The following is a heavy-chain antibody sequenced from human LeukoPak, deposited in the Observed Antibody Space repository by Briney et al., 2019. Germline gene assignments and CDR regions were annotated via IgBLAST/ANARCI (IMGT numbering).Heavy chain of an antibody. CDR3: ARMYSGSYGDY. CDR2: IYHSGST. D-gene: IGHD1-26*01. Sequence: SETLSLTCTASGYSISSGYYWGWIRQPPGKGLEWIGSIYHSGSTYYNPSLKSRVTISVDTSKNQFSLKLSSVTAADTAVYYCARMYSGSYGDYWGQGTLVTVSS. CDR1: GYSISSGYY. J-gene: IGHJ4*02. V-gene: IGHV4-38-2*02.